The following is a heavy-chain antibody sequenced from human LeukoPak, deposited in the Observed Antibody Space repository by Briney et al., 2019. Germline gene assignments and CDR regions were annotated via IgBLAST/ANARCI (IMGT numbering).Heavy chain of an antibody. CDR3: ARGLSTVTTFDY. CDR2: IYYSGST. CDR1: GGSFSGYY. J-gene: IGHJ4*02. V-gene: IGHV4-31*11. Sequence: PSETLSLTCAVYGGSFSGYYWSWIRQHPGKGLEWIGYIYYSGSTYYNPSLKSRVTISVDTSRNQFSLKLSSVTAADTAVYYCARGLSTVTTFDYWGQGTLVTVSS. D-gene: IGHD4-17*01.